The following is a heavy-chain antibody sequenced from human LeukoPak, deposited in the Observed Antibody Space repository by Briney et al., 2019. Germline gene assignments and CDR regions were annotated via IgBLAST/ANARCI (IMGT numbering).Heavy chain of an antibody. CDR2: IYYSGST. CDR3: ARHSYDLWSGYYFDY. V-gene: IGHV4-61*08. CDR1: GGSISSGGYS. D-gene: IGHD3-3*01. Sequence: SETLSLTCAVSGGSISSGGYSWSWIRQPPGKGLEWIGYIYYSGSTNYNPSLKSRVTISVDTSKNQFSLKLSSVTAADTAVYYCARHSYDLWSGYYFDYWGQGTLVTVSS. J-gene: IGHJ4*02.